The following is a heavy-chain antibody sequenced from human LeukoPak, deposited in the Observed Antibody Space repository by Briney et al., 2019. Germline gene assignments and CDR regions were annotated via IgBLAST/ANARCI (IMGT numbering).Heavy chain of an antibody. D-gene: IGHD5-18*01. CDR1: GYTFTSYG. J-gene: IGHJ5*02. Sequence: ASVRVSCKASGYTFTSYGISWVRQAPGQGREWMGWISAYNGNTNYAQKLQGRGTMTTDTSTSTAYMELRSLRSDDTAVYYCARLGGGTAMEADNWFDPWGQGTLVTVSS. CDR2: ISAYNGNT. V-gene: IGHV1-18*01. CDR3: ARLGGGTAMEADNWFDP.